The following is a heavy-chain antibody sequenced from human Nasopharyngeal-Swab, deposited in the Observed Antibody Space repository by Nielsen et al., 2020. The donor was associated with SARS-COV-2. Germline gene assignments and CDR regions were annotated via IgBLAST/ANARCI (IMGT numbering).Heavy chain of an antibody. CDR2: IVGSGDISGSGGNT. Sequence: GGSLRLSCVASGYSFRTYGMSWVRQAPGKGLEWVAAIVGSGDISGSGGNTYYADSVKGRFTISRDNSGNTLFLQMNSLRAEDTALYYCVKGTYNNYWDYWGQGTLVTVSS. CDR3: VKGTYNNYWDY. V-gene: IGHV3-23*01. J-gene: IGHJ4*02. D-gene: IGHD5-24*01. CDR1: GYSFRTYG.